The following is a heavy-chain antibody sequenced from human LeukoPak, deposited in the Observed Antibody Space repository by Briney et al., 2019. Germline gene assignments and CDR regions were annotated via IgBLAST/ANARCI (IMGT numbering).Heavy chain of an antibody. V-gene: IGHV4-59*11. Sequence: PSETLSLTCTVSGGSISSHYWSWIRQPPGKGLEWIGYIYYSGSTNYNPSLKSRVTISVDTSKNQFSLKLSSVTAADTAVYYCAREYIDNYYYYYYMDVWGKGTTVTVSS. CDR2: IYYSGST. J-gene: IGHJ6*03. CDR1: GGSISSHY. CDR3: AREYIDNYYYYYYMDV. D-gene: IGHD3-9*01.